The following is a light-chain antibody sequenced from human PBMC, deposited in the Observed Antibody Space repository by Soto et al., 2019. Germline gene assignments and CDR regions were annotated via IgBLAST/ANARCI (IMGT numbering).Light chain of an antibody. V-gene: IGLV2-14*01. CDR2: DVS. CDR1: NSDVGGYNY. J-gene: IGLJ3*02. Sequence: QSVLTQPASVCGSPGQSITISCTGTNSDVGGYNYVSWYQQHPGKAPKLMIYDVSNRPSGVSNRFSGSKSGNTASLTISGLQAEDEADYYCSSYTKTDSWVFGGGTKLTVL. CDR3: SSYTKTDSWV.